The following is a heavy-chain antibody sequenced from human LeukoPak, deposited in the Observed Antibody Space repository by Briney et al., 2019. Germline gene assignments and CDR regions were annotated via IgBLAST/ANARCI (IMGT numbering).Heavy chain of an antibody. V-gene: IGHV4-39*07. CDR2: IYYSGST. CDR3: ARGWYYYDSGGYYAY. Sequence: SETLSLTCTVSGGSISSSSYYWGWIRQPPGKGLEWIGSIYYSGSTYYNPSLKSRVTISVDTSKNQFSLKLSSVTAADTAVYFCARGWYYYDSGGYYAYWGQGTLVTVSS. D-gene: IGHD3-22*01. J-gene: IGHJ4*02. CDR1: GGSISSSSYY.